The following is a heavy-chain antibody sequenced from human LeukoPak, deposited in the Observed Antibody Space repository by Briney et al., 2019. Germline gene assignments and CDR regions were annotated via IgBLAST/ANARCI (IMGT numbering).Heavy chain of an antibody. CDR2: IWSDGSNK. CDR3: AKAEGYDILTGLDY. D-gene: IGHD3-9*01. CDR1: GFTFSSYG. Sequence: GGSLRLSCAASGFTFSSYGMHWVRQTPGKGLEWVAIIWSDGSNKYYADSVKGRFTISRDNSKNTLYLQMNSLRTEDTAVYYCAKAEGYDILTGLDYWGQGTLVTVSS. V-gene: IGHV3-33*06. J-gene: IGHJ4*02.